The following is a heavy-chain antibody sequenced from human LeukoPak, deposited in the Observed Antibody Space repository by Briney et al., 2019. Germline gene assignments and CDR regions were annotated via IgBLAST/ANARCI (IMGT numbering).Heavy chain of an antibody. CDR1: GFTVSSNY. D-gene: IGHD1-26*01. V-gene: IGHV3-53*01. J-gene: IGHJ4*02. CDR3: VGQTHKDY. CDR2: LYSGGGA. Sequence: PGGSLRLSCAASGFTVSSNYMRWVRQAPGKGLEWVSVLYSGGGAYYTESVRGRFTISRDSSKNTRHLQMNSLRADDTAVYYWVGQTHKDYWGQGTLVTVSS.